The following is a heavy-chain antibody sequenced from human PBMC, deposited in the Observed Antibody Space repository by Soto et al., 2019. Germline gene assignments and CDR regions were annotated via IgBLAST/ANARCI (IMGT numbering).Heavy chain of an antibody. Sequence: SVEVSSKASGGSFSSYALSWARHAPGQGHEKKRGIIPIFGTAPYEQRFQGRVTITSDESTSTAYMELSSLRSEDTVVYYCARPYYYGSEYDAFAIWGQGTMVTVSS. CDR2: IIPIFGTA. V-gene: IGHV1-69*13. J-gene: IGHJ3*02. CDR1: GGSFSSYA. D-gene: IGHD3-10*01. CDR3: ARPYYYGSEYDAFAI.